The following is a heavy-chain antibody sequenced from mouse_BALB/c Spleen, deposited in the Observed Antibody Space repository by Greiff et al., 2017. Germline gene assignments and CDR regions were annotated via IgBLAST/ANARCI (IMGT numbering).Heavy chain of an antibody. D-gene: IGHD1-1*01. CDR3: ARRYYGSSYSYYFDY. CDR1: GFTFSSYT. CDR2: ISSGGGNT. J-gene: IGHJ2*01. V-gene: IGHV5-9*03. Sequence: DVMLVESGGGLVKPGGSLKLSCAASGFTFSSYTMSWVRQTPEKRLEWVATISSGGGNTYYPDSVKGRFTISRDNAKNNLYLQMSSLRSEDTALYYCARRYYGSSYSYYFDYWGQGTTLTVSS.